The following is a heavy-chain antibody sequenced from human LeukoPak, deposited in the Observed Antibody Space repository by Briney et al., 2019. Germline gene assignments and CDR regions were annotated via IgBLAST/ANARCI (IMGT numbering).Heavy chain of an antibody. D-gene: IGHD6-19*01. Sequence: PGRSLRLSCAASGFTFDDYAMHWVRQAPGKGLEWVSGISWNSGSIGYADFVKGRFTISRDNAKNSLYLQMNSLRAEDTALYYCAGQWLVRNYYYYYGMDVWGQGTTVTVSS. CDR1: GFTFDDYA. V-gene: IGHV3-9*01. J-gene: IGHJ6*02. CDR3: AGQWLVRNYYYYYGMDV. CDR2: ISWNSGSI.